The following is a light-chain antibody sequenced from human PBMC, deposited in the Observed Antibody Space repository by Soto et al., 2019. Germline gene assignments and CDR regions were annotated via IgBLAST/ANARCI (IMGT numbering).Light chain of an antibody. CDR2: QVS. Sequence: DVVMTQSPLSLPVNLGQPASISCRSSQSLVYSDGNTYLTWFQQRPGQSPRRLIYQVSNRDSGVPDRFSCSGSGTDFTLKISRVEAEDVGVYYCMQGTHWPRTFGQGTTVEIK. CDR1: QSLVYSDGNTY. V-gene: IGKV2-30*01. J-gene: IGKJ1*01. CDR3: MQGTHWPRT.